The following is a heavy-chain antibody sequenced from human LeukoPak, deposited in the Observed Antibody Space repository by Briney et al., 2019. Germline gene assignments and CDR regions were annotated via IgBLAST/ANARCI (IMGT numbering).Heavy chain of an antibody. CDR3: ARDAVAATPGFLYYYYYMDV. Sequence: SETLSLTCTVSGGSISSYYWSWIRQPAGKGLEWIGRIYTSGSTNYNPSLKSRVTMSVDTSKNQFSLKLSSVTAADTAVYYCARDAVAATPGFLYYYYYMDVWGKGTTVTVSS. V-gene: IGHV4-4*07. D-gene: IGHD2-15*01. CDR2: IYTSGST. CDR1: GGSISSYY. J-gene: IGHJ6*03.